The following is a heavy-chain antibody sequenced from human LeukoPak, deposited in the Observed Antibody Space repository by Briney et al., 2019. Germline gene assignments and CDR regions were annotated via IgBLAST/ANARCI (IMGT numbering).Heavy chain of an antibody. J-gene: IGHJ4*02. CDR2: IQEDGSAQ. Sequence: GGSLRLSCAASGFTFSNYWMSWVRQAPGKGLEWVGNIQEDGSAQYYVDSVKGRFTIPRDNAKNSLYLQMNSLRAEDTAVYYCARVAYGDRYWGQGTLVTVSS. CDR1: GFTFSNYW. D-gene: IGHD4-17*01. V-gene: IGHV3-7*01. CDR3: ARVAYGDRY.